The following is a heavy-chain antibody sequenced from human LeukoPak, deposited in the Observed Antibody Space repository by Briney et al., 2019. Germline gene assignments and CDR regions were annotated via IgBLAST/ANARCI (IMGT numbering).Heavy chain of an antibody. CDR3: AREAAAIAFDI. CDR2: ISSSSSTI. J-gene: IGHJ3*02. CDR1: GFTFSSYS. D-gene: IGHD6-13*01. Sequence: GGSLRLSCAASGFTFSSYSMNWVRQAPGKGLEWVSYISSSSSTIYYADSVKGRFTISRDNAKNSLYLQMNSLRAEDTAVYYCAREAAAIAFDIWGQGTMVTVSS. V-gene: IGHV3-48*01.